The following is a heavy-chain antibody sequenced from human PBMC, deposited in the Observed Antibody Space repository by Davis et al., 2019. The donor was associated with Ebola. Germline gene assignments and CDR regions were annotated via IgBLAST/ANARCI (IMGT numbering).Heavy chain of an antibody. CDR2: ISAYNGNT. D-gene: IGHD6-19*01. CDR3: ARDRSWDSSGWWRFDY. CDR1: GYTFTRYV. Sequence: ASVKVSCKASGYTFTRYVIRWVRQAPGQGLEWMGWISAYNGNTNYAQKLQGRVTMTTDTSTSTAYMELRSLSSDDTAVYYCARDRSWDSSGWWRFDYWGQGTLVTVSS. V-gene: IGHV1-18*01. J-gene: IGHJ4*02.